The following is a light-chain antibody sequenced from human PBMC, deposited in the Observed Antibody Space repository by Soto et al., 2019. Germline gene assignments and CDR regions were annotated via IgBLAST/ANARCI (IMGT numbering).Light chain of an antibody. Sequence: QAVVTQEPSLTVSPGGTVTLTCGSSTGAVTSGHFPYWFQQKPGQAPRTLIYDTNNKHSWTPARFSGSLLGGKAALTLSGAQPKDEADYYCLLSYSGARVFGGGTQLTVL. CDR1: TGAVTSGHF. CDR3: LLSYSGARV. J-gene: IGLJ3*02. V-gene: IGLV7-46*01. CDR2: DTN.